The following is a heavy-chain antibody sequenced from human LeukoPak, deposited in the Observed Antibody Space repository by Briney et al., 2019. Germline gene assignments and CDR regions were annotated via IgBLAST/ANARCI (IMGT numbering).Heavy chain of an antibody. D-gene: IGHD2-2*02. J-gene: IGHJ6*03. V-gene: IGHV3-7*01. CDR2: IRQDGSET. Sequence: GGSLRLSCAASDFTFSAYWMSWVRQAPGKGLEWVANIRQDGSETYYADSAKGRFTISRDNAKNSLYMQLNSLTAEDTAVYYCARVAVIYRYYTDVWGRGTTVTVSS. CDR1: DFTFSAYW. CDR3: ARVAVIYRYYTDV.